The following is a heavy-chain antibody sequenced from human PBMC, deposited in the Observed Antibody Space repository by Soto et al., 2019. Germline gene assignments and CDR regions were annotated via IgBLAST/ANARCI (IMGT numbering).Heavy chain of an antibody. D-gene: IGHD2-2*01. J-gene: IGHJ4*02. CDR1: GFNFKNYG. CDR3: AREDSIIIPAVSDF. CDR2: VSKSDYT. Sequence: PGGSLRLSCEVSGFNFKNYGINWVRQAPGKGLEWVSSVSKSDYTYYSDSVKGRFTISRDNAKNSVSLQMNTLRAEDTAVYYCAREDSIIIPAVSDFWGQGTLVTVSS. V-gene: IGHV3-21*01.